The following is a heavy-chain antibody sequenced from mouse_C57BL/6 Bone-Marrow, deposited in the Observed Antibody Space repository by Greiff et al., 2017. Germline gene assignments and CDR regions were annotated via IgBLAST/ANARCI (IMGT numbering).Heavy chain of an antibody. J-gene: IGHJ3*01. V-gene: IGHV5-4*01. CDR1: GFTFSSYA. Sequence: EVKLVESGGGLVKPGGSLKLSCAASGFTFSSYAMSWVRQTPEKRLEWVATISDGGRYTYYPDNVKGRFTNSRDNAKNNLYLQMSHLKSEDTAMYYCERDPWFAYWGQGTLVTVSA. CDR2: ISDGGRYT. CDR3: ERDPWFAY.